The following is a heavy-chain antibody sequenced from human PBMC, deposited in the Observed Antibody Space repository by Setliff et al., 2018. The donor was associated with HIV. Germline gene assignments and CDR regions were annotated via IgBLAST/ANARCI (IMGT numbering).Heavy chain of an antibody. J-gene: IGHJ3*02. D-gene: IGHD6-13*01. CDR3: AREPRGSSSWHHNDAFDI. CDR1: GYTFTSYG. Sequence: GASVKVSCKASGYTFTSYGISWVRQAPGQGLEWMGWISAYNGNTNYAQKLQGRVTMTTDTSTSTAYMELRSLRSDDTAVYYCAREPRGSSSWHHNDAFDIWGQGTMVT. V-gene: IGHV1-18*01. CDR2: ISAYNGNT.